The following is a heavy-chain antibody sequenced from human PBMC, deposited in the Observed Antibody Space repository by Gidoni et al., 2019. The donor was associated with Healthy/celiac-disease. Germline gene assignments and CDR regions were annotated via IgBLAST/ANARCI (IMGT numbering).Heavy chain of an antibody. CDR2: IKSKTDGGTT. CDR3: TTESLYSEYYDSSGYYYFDY. CDR1: GFNFSNAW. Sequence: EVQLVESGGGLVKPGGSLRLSCAASGFNFSNAWMSWVRQAPVKGLEWVGRIKSKTDGGTTDYAAPVKGRFTISRDDSKNTLYLQMNSLKTEDTAVYYCTTESLYSEYYDSSGYYYFDYWGQGTLVTVSS. V-gene: IGHV3-15*01. D-gene: IGHD3-22*01. J-gene: IGHJ4*02.